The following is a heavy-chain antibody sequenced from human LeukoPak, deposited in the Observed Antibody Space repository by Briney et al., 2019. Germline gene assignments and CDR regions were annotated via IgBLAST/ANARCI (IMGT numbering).Heavy chain of an antibody. CDR3: ARDPVSSGYQFDY. V-gene: IGHV3-30*04. D-gene: IGHD6-19*01. CDR1: GFTFSSYA. CDR2: ISYDGSNK. Sequence: PGGSLRLSCAASGFTFSSYAMHWVRQAPGKGLEWVAVISYDGSNKYYADSVKGRFTTSRDNSKNTLYLQMNSLRAEDTAVYYCARDPVSSGYQFDYWGQGTLVTVSS. J-gene: IGHJ4*02.